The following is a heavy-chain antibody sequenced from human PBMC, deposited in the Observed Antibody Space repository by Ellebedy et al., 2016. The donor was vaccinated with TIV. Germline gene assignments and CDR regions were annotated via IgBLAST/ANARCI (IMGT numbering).Heavy chain of an antibody. D-gene: IGHD3-22*01. Sequence: GESLKISCAASGFPFTTYSMNWVRQAPGKGLEWVAYISGYSNDIYYADSVRGRFAISRDNAMDSLYLQLQSLIDEDPAVYYCARGHNFDGSFYWGLDFWGQGTLVTVSS. V-gene: IGHV3-48*02. CDR2: ISGYSNDI. J-gene: IGHJ4*02. CDR1: GFPFTTYS. CDR3: ARGHNFDGSFYWGLDF.